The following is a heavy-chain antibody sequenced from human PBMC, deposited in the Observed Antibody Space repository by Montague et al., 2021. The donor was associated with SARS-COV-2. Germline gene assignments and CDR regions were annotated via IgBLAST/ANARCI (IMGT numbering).Heavy chain of an antibody. CDR1: GFTFSSYA. J-gene: IGHJ5*01. CDR2: ISATGLIT. D-gene: IGHD6-13*01. V-gene: IGHV3-23*01. CDR3: AKSRSSSWHDNWFDS. Sequence: SLRLSCAASGFTFSSYAMSWVRQAPGKGLEWVSDISATGLITYYXDSXKGRFTISRDSSKNTLNLHMNSLRVEDTAVYYCAKSRSSSWHDNWFDSWGQGTLVTVSS.